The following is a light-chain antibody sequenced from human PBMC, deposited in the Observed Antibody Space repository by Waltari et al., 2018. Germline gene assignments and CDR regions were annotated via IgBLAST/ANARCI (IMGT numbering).Light chain of an antibody. CDR3: QQYYTTPWT. J-gene: IGKJ1*01. Sequence: DIVMTQSPDSLTVSLGERATINCKSSQSVLYSSINQNYLAWYQQTPGQPPKLLIYWASTRDSGVPDRFSGSGSGTDFTLTISSLQAEDVAVYYCQQYYTTPWTFGQGTQVEIK. CDR1: QSVLYSSINQNY. CDR2: WAS. V-gene: IGKV4-1*01.